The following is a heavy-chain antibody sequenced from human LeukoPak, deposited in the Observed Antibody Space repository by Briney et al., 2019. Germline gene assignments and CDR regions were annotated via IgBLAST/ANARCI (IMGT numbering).Heavy chain of an antibody. D-gene: IGHD3-10*01. J-gene: IGHJ4*02. Sequence: GGSLRLSCAASGFTFSSYSMNWVRQAPGKGLEWVSSISSSSSYIYYADSVKGRFTIYRDNAKNSLYLQMNSLRAEDTAVYYCARAQNYGYGSGSYLQYYFDYWGQGTLVTVSS. CDR1: GFTFSSYS. V-gene: IGHV3-21*01. CDR3: ARAQNYGYGSGSYLQYYFDY. CDR2: ISSSSSYI.